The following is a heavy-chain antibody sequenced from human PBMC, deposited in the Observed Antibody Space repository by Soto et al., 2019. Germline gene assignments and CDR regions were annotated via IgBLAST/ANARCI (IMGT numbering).Heavy chain of an antibody. CDR3: TTSGQQLVLSYYYYGMDV. Sequence: EVQLVESGGGLVKPGGSLRLSCAASGFTFSNAWMSWVRQAPGKGLEWVGRIKSKTDGGTTDYAAPVKGRFTISRDDSKNTLYLQMNSLKTEDTAVYYCTTSGQQLVLSYYYYGMDVWGQGTTVTVSS. J-gene: IGHJ6*02. D-gene: IGHD6-13*01. CDR2: IKSKTDGGTT. V-gene: IGHV3-15*01. CDR1: GFTFSNAW.